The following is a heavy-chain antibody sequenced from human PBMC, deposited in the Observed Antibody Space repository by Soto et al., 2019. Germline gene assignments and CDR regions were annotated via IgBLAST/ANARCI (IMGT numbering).Heavy chain of an antibody. Sequence: GGSLRLSCAASGFTFSSYGVHWVRQAPGKGLEWVAVIWYDGSNKYYADSVKGRFTISRDNSKNTLYLQMNSLRAEDTAVYYCARRADETYYYYYYGMDVWGQGTTVTVSS. J-gene: IGHJ6*02. CDR2: IWYDGSNK. V-gene: IGHV3-33*01. CDR3: ARRADETYYYYYYGMDV. CDR1: GFTFSSYG.